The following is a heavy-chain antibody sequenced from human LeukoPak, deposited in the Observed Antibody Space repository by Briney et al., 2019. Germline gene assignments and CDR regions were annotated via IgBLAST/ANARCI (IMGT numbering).Heavy chain of an antibody. CDR3: ARSGYSSGWQIDY. D-gene: IGHD6-19*01. Sequence: SETLSLTCTVSGGSITSYYWSYIRQPAGKGLEWIGRIHTSGSTNYNPSLKSRVTMSVDTSKNQFSLKLSSVTAADTAVYYCARSGYSSGWQIDYWGQGTLVTVSS. J-gene: IGHJ4*02. V-gene: IGHV4-4*07. CDR1: GGSITSYY. CDR2: IHTSGST.